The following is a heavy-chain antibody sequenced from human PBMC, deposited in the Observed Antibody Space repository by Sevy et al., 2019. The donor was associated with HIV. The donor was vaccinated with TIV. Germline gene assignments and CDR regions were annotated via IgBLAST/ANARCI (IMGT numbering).Heavy chain of an antibody. D-gene: IGHD2-2*01. CDR1: GGTFSNYA. V-gene: IGHV1-69*13. J-gene: IGHJ4*02. CDR2: IIPIFGTT. Sequence: ASVKVSCKASGGTFSNYALSWARQAPGQGLEWMGGIIPIFGTTNFAQTFQGRVTITADEFTGTAYMELGSLRPADTAVYYCARTPILVIPGATDLYFDNWGQGTLVTVSS. CDR3: ARTPILVIPGATDLYFDN.